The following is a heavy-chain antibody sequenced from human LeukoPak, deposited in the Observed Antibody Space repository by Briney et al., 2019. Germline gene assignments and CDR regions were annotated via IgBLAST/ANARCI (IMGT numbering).Heavy chain of an antibody. CDR3: ATDTNQGRNGLDV. V-gene: IGHV3-48*04. D-gene: IGHD1-14*01. CDR2: LSPSSSTI. Sequence: PGGSLRLSCAASGFTFSSYSMNWVRQAPGKGLEWVSYLSPSSSTIYYADSVKGRFTISRDSAKNTLYLQMNSLRAEDTAVYYCATDTNQGRNGLDVWGQGTTVTVSS. J-gene: IGHJ6*02. CDR1: GFTFSSYS.